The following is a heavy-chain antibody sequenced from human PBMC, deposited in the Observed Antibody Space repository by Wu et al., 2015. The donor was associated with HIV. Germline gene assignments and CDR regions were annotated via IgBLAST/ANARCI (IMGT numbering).Heavy chain of an antibody. CDR1: GYTFSSYD. D-gene: IGHD6-19*01. Sequence: QVQLVQSGTEVKKPGASVKVSCKASGYTFSSYDINWVRQATGQGLEWMGWMNPRSGNTGYAQKFQGRVTMTRDTSITTAEMEVSSLRSEDTAVYYCARQRAYTSGWYIFDHWGQGTLVIVSS. CDR2: MNPRSGNT. J-gene: IGHJ5*02. V-gene: IGHV1-8*01. CDR3: ARQRAYTSGWYIFDH.